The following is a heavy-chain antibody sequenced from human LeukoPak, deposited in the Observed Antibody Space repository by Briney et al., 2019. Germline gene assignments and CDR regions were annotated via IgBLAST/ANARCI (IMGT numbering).Heavy chain of an antibody. CDR2: IYNSGST. D-gene: IGHD3-22*01. CDR3: ASTYYYDSSGYYYGWDYFDY. J-gene: IGHJ4*02. CDR1: GGSIRSYY. Sequence: SETLSLTCTVSGGSIRSYYWSWIRQPPGKGLEWIGYIYNSGSTNYNPSLKSRVTISVDTSKNQFSLKLSSVTAADTAVYYCASTYYYDSSGYYYGWDYFDYWGQGTLVTVSS. V-gene: IGHV4-59*12.